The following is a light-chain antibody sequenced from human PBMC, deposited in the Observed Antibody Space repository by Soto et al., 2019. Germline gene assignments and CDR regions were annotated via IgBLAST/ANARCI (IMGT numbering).Light chain of an antibody. J-gene: IGLJ2*01. V-gene: IGLV1-40*01. Sequence: QSVLTQPASVSGAPGQRVTISCTGSSSNIGAGYDVHWYQQLPGTAPKLLIYGNSNRPSGVPDRFSGSKSGTSASLAITGLQAEDEADYYCQSYDSSLSAHVVFGGGTKLTVI. CDR3: QSYDSSLSAHVV. CDR1: SSNIGAGYD. CDR2: GNS.